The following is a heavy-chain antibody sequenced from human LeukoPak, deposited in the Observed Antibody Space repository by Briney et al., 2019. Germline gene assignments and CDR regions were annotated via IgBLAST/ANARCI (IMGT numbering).Heavy chain of an antibody. D-gene: IGHD3-3*01. CDR3: ARVPTTIFGVVITGLDY. Sequence: ASVKVSCKTSGYTFTGYYMHWVRQAPGQGLEWMGWINPNSGGTNYAQKFQGRVTMTRDTSISTAYMELSRLRSDDTAVYYCARVPTTIFGVVITGLDYWGQGTLVTLSS. J-gene: IGHJ4*02. V-gene: IGHV1-2*02. CDR2: INPNSGGT. CDR1: GYTFTGYY.